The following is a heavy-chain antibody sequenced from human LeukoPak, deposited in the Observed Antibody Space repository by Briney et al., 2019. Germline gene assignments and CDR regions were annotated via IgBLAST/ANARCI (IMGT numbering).Heavy chain of an antibody. CDR2: INPNSGGT. CDR3: ARSMVRGLNHTAFDY. V-gene: IGHV1-2*02. J-gene: IGHJ4*02. Sequence: GASVKVSCKASGYTFTGYYMHWVRQAPGQGLEWMGWINPNSGGTNYAQKFQGRVTMTRDTSISTAYMELSRLRSDDTAVYYCARSMVRGLNHTAFDYWGQGTLVTVSS. D-gene: IGHD3-10*01. CDR1: GYTFTGYY.